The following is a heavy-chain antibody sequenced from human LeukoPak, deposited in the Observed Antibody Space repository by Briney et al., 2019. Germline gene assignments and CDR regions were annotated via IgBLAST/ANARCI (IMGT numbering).Heavy chain of an antibody. CDR2: MNPNSGNT. CDR1: GYTFTSYD. V-gene: IGHV1-8*01. CDR3: ARGFHQDTAMVIDYYYGMDV. D-gene: IGHD5-18*01. J-gene: IGHJ6*02. Sequence: ASVKVSCKASGYTFTSYDINWVRQATGQGLEWMGWMNPNSGNTGYAQKFQGRVTMTRNTSISTAYMELSSLRSEDTAVYYCARGFHQDTAMVIDYYYGMDVWGQGTTVTVSS.